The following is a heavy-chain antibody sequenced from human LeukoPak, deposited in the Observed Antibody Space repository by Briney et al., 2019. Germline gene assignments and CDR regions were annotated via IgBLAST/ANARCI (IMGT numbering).Heavy chain of an antibody. CDR2: IYSGGST. J-gene: IGHJ6*02. CDR1: GFTVSSNY. Sequence: GGSLRLSCAASGFTVSSNYMSWVRQAPGKGLEWVSVIYSGGSTYYADSVKGRFTISRDNSKNTLYLQTNSLRAEDTAVYYCARDAAGTHYYYYGMDVWGQGTTVTVSS. CDR3: ARDAAGTHYYYYGMDV. D-gene: IGHD6-13*01. V-gene: IGHV3-66*01.